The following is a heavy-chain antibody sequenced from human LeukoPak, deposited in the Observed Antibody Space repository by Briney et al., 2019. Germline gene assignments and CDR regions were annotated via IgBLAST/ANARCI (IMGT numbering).Heavy chain of an antibody. CDR2: ISYDGSNK. Sequence: GGSLRLSCAASGFTFSSYAMHWVRQAPGKGLEWVAVISYDGSNKYYADSVKGRFTISRDNSKNTLYLQMNSLRAEDTAVYYCAKDLSRGSSWYVFDYWGQGTLVTVSS. V-gene: IGHV3-30-3*01. J-gene: IGHJ4*02. D-gene: IGHD6-13*01. CDR1: GFTFSSYA. CDR3: AKDLSRGSSWYVFDY.